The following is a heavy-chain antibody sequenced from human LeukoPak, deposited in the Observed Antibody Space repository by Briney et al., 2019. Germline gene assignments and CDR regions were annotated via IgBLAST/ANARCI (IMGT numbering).Heavy chain of an antibody. CDR3: ARGGGYCSGGSCYPGGFYYYYYGMDV. V-gene: IGHV1-8*01. CDR2: MNPNSGNT. CDR1: GYTFTSYD. Sequence: GASVKVSCKASGYTFTSYDINWVRQATGQGLEWMGWMNPNSGNTGYAQKFQGRVTMTRNTSISTAYMELNSLRSEDTAVYYCARGGGYCSGGSCYPGGFYYYYYGMDVWGQGTTVTVSS. D-gene: IGHD2-15*01. J-gene: IGHJ6*02.